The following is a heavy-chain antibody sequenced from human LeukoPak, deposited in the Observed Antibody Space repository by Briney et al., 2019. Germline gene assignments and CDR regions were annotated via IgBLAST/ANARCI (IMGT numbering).Heavy chain of an antibody. D-gene: IGHD4-17*01. Sequence: GGSLRLSCAASGFTFSTNAMHWVRQAPGKGLEWVAIISYDGSNKYYADSVKGRFTISRDNSKNTLYLQMNSLRAEDTAVYHCAKGQLTMTTDDAFDIWGQGTMVTVSS. CDR1: GFTFSTNA. CDR3: AKGQLTMTTDDAFDI. CDR2: ISYDGSNK. V-gene: IGHV3-30-3*01. J-gene: IGHJ3*02.